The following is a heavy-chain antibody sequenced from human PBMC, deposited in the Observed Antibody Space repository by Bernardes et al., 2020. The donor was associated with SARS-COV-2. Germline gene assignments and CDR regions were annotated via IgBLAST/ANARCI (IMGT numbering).Heavy chain of an antibody. CDR3: ARDLPEGYYYYYGMDV. J-gene: IGHJ6*02. CDR2: INPNSGGT. V-gene: IGHV1-2*02. CDR1: GYTFTGYY. Sequence: ASVKVSCKASGYTFTGYYMHWVRQAPGQGLEWMGWINPNSGGTNYAQKFQGRVTMTRDTSISTAYMELSRLRSDDTAVYYCARDLPEGYYYYYGMDVWGQGTTVTVSS.